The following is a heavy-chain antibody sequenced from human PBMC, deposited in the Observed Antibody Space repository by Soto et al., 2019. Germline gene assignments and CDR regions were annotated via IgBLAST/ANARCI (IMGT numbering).Heavy chain of an antibody. CDR2: ISAYNGNT. CDR1: GYTFTSYG. D-gene: IGHD5-18*01. J-gene: IGHJ4*02. Sequence: GASVKVSCKASGYTFTSYGISWVRQAPGQGLEWMGWISAYNGNTNYAQKLQGRVTMTTDTSTSTAYMELRSLRSDDTAVYYCASGGDTYSYGPHRLFDYWGQGTMVTVSS. V-gene: IGHV1-18*01. CDR3: ASGGDTYSYGPHRLFDY.